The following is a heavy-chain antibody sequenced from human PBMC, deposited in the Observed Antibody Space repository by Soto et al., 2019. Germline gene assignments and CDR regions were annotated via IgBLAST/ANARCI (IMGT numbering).Heavy chain of an antibody. CDR2: ISGSGGST. V-gene: IGHV3-23*01. CDR1: GFTFSSYA. J-gene: IGHJ4*02. Sequence: PGGSLRLSCAASGFTFSSYAMNWVRQAPGRRLEWVSAISGSGGSTYYADSVKGRFTISRDNSKNTLYLQMNNLRAEDTAVYYCAKSVAGAGGFGYWGQGTLVTVSS. CDR3: AKSVAGAGGFGY. D-gene: IGHD6-19*01.